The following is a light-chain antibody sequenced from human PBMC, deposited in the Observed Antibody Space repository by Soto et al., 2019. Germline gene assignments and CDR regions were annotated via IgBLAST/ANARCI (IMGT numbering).Light chain of an antibody. J-gene: IGLJ2*01. CDR1: SSDVGDYNF. V-gene: IGLV2-8*01. Sequence: QSALTQPPSASGSPGQSVTISCTGTSSDVGDYNFVSWYQQHPGKAPKLMIYEVSERPSGVPDRFSGSKSGNTASLTVSGLQAEDEADYYCSSYAGSNIVVFGGGTKLTV. CDR2: EVS. CDR3: SSYAGSNIVV.